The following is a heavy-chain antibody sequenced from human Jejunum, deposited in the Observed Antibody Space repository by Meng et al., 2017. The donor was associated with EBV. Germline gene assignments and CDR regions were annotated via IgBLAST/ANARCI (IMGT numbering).Heavy chain of an antibody. Sequence: QVQLQHAGPGLGKPSQTLSHTCAISGDSVSSNMAAWNWIRQSPSRGLEWLGRTYYRSKWYDHYAVSVKSRIIINPDTSKNQFSLQLNSVTPEDSAVYYCARGIAAAGKGGLFDYWGQGTLVTVSS. J-gene: IGHJ4*02. CDR2: TYYRSKWYD. CDR1: GDSVSSNMAA. CDR3: ARGIAAAGKGGLFDY. D-gene: IGHD6-13*01. V-gene: IGHV6-1*01.